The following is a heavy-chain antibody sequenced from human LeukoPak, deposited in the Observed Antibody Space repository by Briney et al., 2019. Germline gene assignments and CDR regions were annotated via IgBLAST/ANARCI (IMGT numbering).Heavy chain of an antibody. CDR3: ARRVAVRPRYAFDI. Sequence: SETLSLTCTVSGGSLSTCYWTWLRHPRAKGLECGGYIYHTGNTHYHPSLRSRVTISLDTSKNQFSLKLNSVTAVDTAVYYCARRVAVRPRYAFDIWGQGTMVTVSS. D-gene: IGHD6-6*01. CDR1: GGSLSTCY. J-gene: IGHJ3*02. V-gene: IGHV4-59*01. CDR2: IYHTGNT.